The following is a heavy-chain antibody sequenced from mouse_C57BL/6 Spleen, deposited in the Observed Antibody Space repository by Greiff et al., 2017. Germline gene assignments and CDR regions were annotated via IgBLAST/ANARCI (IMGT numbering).Heavy chain of an antibody. Sequence: EVQLQESGGGLVKPGGSLKLSCAASGFTFSDYGMHWVRQAPEKGLEWVAYISSGSSTIYYADTVKGRFTISRDNAKNTLFLQMTSLRSEDTAMYYCARVATVVGDAMDYWGQGTSVTVSS. CDR2: ISSGSSTI. V-gene: IGHV5-17*01. J-gene: IGHJ4*01. D-gene: IGHD1-1*01. CDR3: ARVATVVGDAMDY. CDR1: GFTFSDYG.